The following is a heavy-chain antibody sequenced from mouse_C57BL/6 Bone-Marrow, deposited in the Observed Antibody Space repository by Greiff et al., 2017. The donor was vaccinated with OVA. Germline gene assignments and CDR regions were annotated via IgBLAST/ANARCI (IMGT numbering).Heavy chain of an antibody. CDR3: ARGLRWLLPYFDY. CDR2: ISSGGSYT. CDR1: GFTFSSYG. J-gene: IGHJ2*01. D-gene: IGHD2-3*01. V-gene: IGHV5-6*02. Sequence: EVKLVESGGDLVKPGGSLKLSCAASGFTFSSYGMSWVRQTPDKRLEWVATISSGGSYTYYPDSVKGRFTISRDNAKNTLYLQMSSLKSEDTAMYYCARGLRWLLPYFDYWGQGTTLTVSS.